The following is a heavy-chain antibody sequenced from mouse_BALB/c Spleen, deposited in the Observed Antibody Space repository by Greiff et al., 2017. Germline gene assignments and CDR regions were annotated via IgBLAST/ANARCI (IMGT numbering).Heavy chain of an antibody. V-gene: IGHV3-2*02. CDR2: ISYSGST. CDR1: GYSITSDYA. Sequence: EVKLQESGPGLVKPSQSLSLTCTVTGYSITSDYAWNWIRQFPGNKLEWMGYISYSGSTSYNPSLKSRISITRDTSKNQFFLQLNSVTTEDTATYYCARMVDYFDYWGQGTTLTVSS. J-gene: IGHJ2*01. CDR3: ARMVDYFDY. D-gene: IGHD1-1*02.